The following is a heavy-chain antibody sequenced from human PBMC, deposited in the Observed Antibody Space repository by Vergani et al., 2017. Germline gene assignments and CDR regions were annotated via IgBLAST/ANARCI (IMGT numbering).Heavy chain of an antibody. V-gene: IGHV4-61*02. CDR2: IYTSGST. D-gene: IGHD1-26*01. CDR3: ARVMVGATAVWFDP. J-gene: IGHJ5*02. CDR1: GGSISSGSYY. Sequence: QVQLQESGPGLVKPSQTLSLTCTVSGGSISSGSYYWSWIRQRAGKGLEWIGRIYTSGSTNYNPSLKSLITISVDTSKNQFSLKLSSVTAAATAVYYCARVMVGATAVWFDPWGQGTLVTVSS.